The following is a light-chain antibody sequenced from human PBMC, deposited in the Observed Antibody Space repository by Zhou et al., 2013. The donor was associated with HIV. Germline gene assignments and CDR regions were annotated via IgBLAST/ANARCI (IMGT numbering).Light chain of an antibody. Sequence: DILLTQSPRSVSVSPGETALISCKSSQSLLYSDGETKLFWYMQRPGQPPQLLIHDISHRLSGVSERFAGSGSGTYFTLDISRVEPDDVGVYYCMQSKQLPPTFGQGTKLEI. J-gene: IGKJ1*01. CDR1: QSLLYSDGETK. CDR2: DIS. CDR3: MQSKQLPPT. V-gene: IGKV2D-29*01.